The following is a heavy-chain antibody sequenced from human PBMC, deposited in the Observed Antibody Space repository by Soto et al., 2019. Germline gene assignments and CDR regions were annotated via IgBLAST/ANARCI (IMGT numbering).Heavy chain of an antibody. J-gene: IGHJ6*02. CDR3: ARGDSTDCSNGVCSFFYNHDMDV. CDR2: INPKSGGT. Sequence: ASVKVSCKASGYSFTDYHIHWVRQAPGQGLEWLGRINPKSGGTSTAQKFQGWVTMTTDTSISTASMELTRLTSDDTAIYYCARGDSTDCSNGVCSFFYNHDMDVWAQGTTVTVSS. D-gene: IGHD2-8*01. V-gene: IGHV1-2*04. CDR1: GYSFTDYH.